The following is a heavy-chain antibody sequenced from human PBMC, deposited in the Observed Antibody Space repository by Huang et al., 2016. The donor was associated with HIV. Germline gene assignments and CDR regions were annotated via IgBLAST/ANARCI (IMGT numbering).Heavy chain of an antibody. D-gene: IGHD3-10*01. V-gene: IGHV4-30-4*08. J-gene: IGHJ4*02. CDR3: SRALYYHGSGSYSDY. CDR1: GDSIGSGGHY. Sequence: QVQLQESGPGLVKPSQTLSLTCTVSGDSIGSGGHYWSWIRQPPGKGLEWIGFIYYSGITYHNPSLKSRCTISVDTAKNQFSLKLSSVTAADTAVYFCSRALYYHGSGSYSDYWGRGTLVTVSS. CDR2: IYYSGIT.